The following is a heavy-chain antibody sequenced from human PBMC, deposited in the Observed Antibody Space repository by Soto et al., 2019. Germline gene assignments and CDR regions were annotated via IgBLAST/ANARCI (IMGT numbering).Heavy chain of an antibody. Sequence: PSETLSLTCTVSGGSVSSGSYYWSWIRQPPGKGLEWIGYIYYSGSTNYNPSLKSRVTISVDTSKNQFSLKLSSVTAADTAVYYCARDGWDYSWFDPAGQGTLVTV. CDR2: IYYSGST. CDR3: ARDGWDYSWFDP. CDR1: GGSVSSGSYY. D-gene: IGHD1-26*01. V-gene: IGHV4-61*01. J-gene: IGHJ5*02.